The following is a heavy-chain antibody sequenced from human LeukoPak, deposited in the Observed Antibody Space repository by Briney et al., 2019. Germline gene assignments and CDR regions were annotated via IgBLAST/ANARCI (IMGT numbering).Heavy chain of an antibody. D-gene: IGHD5-24*01. Sequence: PSETLSLTCAVYGGSFSGYYWSWIRQPPGKGLEWIGEINHSGSTNYNPSLKSRVTISVGTSKNQFSLKLSSVTAADTAVYYCARVDRDGYNLFRYWGQGTLVTVSS. V-gene: IGHV4-34*01. CDR1: GGSFSGYY. CDR2: INHSGST. CDR3: ARVDRDGYNLFRY. J-gene: IGHJ4*02.